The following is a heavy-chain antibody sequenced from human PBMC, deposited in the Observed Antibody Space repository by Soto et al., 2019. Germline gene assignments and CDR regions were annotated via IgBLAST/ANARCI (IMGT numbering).Heavy chain of an antibody. Sequence: QVQVVESGGGVVQPGGSLRLSCAASGFTFSTSAMHWVRQAPGKGLEWMAMISYGGNNTYYADSVKGRFTISRDISESTLYLQMNSLRTEDTAVYYCAREEFESGRGHFGCWGQGTLVSVSS. CDR1: GFTFSTSA. CDR3: AREEFESGRGHFGC. CDR2: ISYGGNNT. J-gene: IGHJ4*02. V-gene: IGHV3-30-3*01. D-gene: IGHD2-8*02.